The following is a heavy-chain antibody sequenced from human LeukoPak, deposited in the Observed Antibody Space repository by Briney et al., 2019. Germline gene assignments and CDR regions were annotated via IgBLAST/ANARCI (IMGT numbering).Heavy chain of an antibody. Sequence: SETLSLTCAVSGGSISSGGYSWSWIRQPPGKGLEWIGYIYYSGSTYYNPSLKSRATISVDTSKNQFSLQLNSVTPEDTAVYYCARGVSTVTMPDAFDIWGQGTMVTVSS. CDR2: IYYSGST. D-gene: IGHD4-17*01. J-gene: IGHJ3*02. CDR1: GGSISSGGYS. V-gene: IGHV4-30-4*07. CDR3: ARGVSTVTMPDAFDI.